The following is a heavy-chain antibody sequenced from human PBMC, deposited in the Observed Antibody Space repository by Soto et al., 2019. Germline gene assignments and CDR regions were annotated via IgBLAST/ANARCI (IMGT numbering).Heavy chain of an antibody. Sequence: EVQLLESGGGLVQPGGSLRLSCAASGFTFSSYAMSWVRQAPGKGLEWVSAISGSGGSTYYADSVKGRFTISRDNSKNTLYLKMNSLRAEDTAVYYCLSGYDYRFDYWGQGTLVTVSS. J-gene: IGHJ4*02. CDR2: ISGSGGST. CDR1: GFTFSSYA. D-gene: IGHD5-12*01. V-gene: IGHV3-23*01. CDR3: LSGYDYRFDY.